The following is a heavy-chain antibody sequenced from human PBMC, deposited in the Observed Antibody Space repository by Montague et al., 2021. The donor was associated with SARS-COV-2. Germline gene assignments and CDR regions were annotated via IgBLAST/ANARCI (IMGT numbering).Heavy chain of an antibody. D-gene: IGHD3-22*01. J-gene: IGHJ4*02. Sequence: SETLSLTCTVSGGSISSSSYYWGWIRQPPGKGLEWIGSIYYSGSTYYNPPLKSRVTISVDTSKNQFSLKLSSVTAADTAVYYCARHGKTRIAMIVVVIGYCDYWGQGTLVTVSS. CDR3: ARHGKTRIAMIVVVIGYCDY. CDR1: GGSISSSSYY. V-gene: IGHV4-39*01. CDR2: IYYSGST.